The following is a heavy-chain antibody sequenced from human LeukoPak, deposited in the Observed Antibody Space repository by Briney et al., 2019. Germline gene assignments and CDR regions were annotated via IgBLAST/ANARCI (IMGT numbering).Heavy chain of an antibody. D-gene: IGHD6-6*01. Sequence: GGSLRLSCAASGFIFSSYSMNWVRQAPGKGLEWVSYISSSGSTIYYADSVKGRFTISRGNAKNTPYLQMTSLRAEDTAVYYRAKGRPYSSSSFDYWGQGTLVTVSS. CDR1: GFIFSSYS. J-gene: IGHJ4*02. CDR3: AKGRPYSSSSFDY. V-gene: IGHV3-48*04. CDR2: ISSSGSTI.